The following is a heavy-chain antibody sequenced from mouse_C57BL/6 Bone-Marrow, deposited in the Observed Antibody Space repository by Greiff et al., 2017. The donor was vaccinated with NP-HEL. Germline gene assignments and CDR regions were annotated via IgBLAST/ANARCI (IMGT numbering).Heavy chain of an antibody. J-gene: IGHJ2*01. D-gene: IGHD3-2*02. CDR2: IDPSDSET. V-gene: IGHV1-52*01. Sequence: QVQLQQSGAELVRPGSSVKLSCKASGYTFTSYWMHWVKQRPIQGLEWIGNIDPSDSETHYNQKFKDKATLTVDKSSSTAYMQLSSLTSEDSAVYYCAREGDSSGYVGYWGQGTTLTVSS. CDR3: AREGDSSGYVGY. CDR1: GYTFTSYW.